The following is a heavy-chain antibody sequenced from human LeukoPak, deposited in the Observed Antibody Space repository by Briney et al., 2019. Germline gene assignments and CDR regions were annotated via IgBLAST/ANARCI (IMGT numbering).Heavy chain of an antibody. D-gene: IGHD3-10*01. CDR2: INHSGST. CDR1: GGSFSGYY. CDR3: AREGRGVRGVIKGFDY. Sequence: PSETLSLTCAVYGGSFSGYYWSWIRQPPGKGLEWIGEINHSGSTNYNPSLKSRVTISVDTSKNQFSLKLSSVTAADTAVYYCAREGRGVRGVIKGFDYWGQGTLVTVSS. V-gene: IGHV4-34*01. J-gene: IGHJ4*02.